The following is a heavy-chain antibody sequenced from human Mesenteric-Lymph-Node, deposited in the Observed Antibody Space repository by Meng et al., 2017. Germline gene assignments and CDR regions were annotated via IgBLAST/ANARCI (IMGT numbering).Heavy chain of an antibody. Sequence: GESLKISCAASGFTFGSYEMNWVRQAPGKGLEWISYISGSASTIYYADSVKGRFTISRDNAKNSLNLQMNSLRVEDTAIYYCARISVGVAYAFDIWGQGTMVTVS. CDR1: GFTFGSYE. D-gene: IGHD1-26*01. V-gene: IGHV3-48*03. J-gene: IGHJ3*02. CDR2: ISGSASTI. CDR3: ARISVGVAYAFDI.